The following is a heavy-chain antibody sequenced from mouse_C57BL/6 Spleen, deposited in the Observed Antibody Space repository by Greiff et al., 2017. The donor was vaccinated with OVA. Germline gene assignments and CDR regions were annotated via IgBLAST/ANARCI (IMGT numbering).Heavy chain of an antibody. V-gene: IGHV14-3*01. CDR1: GFNIKNTY. CDR2: IDPANGNT. D-gene: IGHD2-2*01. CDR3: ARWDGYAYYFDY. J-gene: IGHJ2*01. Sequence: VQLKESVAELVRPGASVKLSCTASGFNIKNTYMHWVKQRPEQGLEWIGRIDPANGNTKYAPKFQGKATITADTASNTAYLQLSSLTSEDTAIYYCARWDGYAYYFDYWGQGTTLTVSS.